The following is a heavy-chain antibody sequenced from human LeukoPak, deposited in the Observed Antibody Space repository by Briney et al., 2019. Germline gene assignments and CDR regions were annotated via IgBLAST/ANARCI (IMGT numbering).Heavy chain of an antibody. CDR2: TYYSGST. CDR1: GGSISSGDYY. CDR3: ARPYYYDSRIDP. D-gene: IGHD3-22*01. Sequence: TSETLSLTCTVSGGSISSGDYYWSWIRQPPGKGLEWTGYTYYSGSTYNNPSLKNRVSISVDTSKNQFSLNLSSVTAADTAVYYCARPYYYDSRIDPWGQGTLVTVSS. V-gene: IGHV4-30-4*01. J-gene: IGHJ5*02.